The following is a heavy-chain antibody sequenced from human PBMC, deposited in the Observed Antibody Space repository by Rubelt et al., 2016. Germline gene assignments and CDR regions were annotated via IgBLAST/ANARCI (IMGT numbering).Heavy chain of an antibody. J-gene: IGHJ3*02. V-gene: IGHV3-74*01. CDR1: GFTFSSYW. CDR3: VKGPNYYDSSGYYYGAEAFDI. Sequence: SGFTFSSYWMHWVRQAPGKGLVWVSRINSDGSSTSYADSVKGRFTISRDNSKNTLYLQMSRLRAEDTAVYYCVKGPNYYDSSGYYYGAEAFDIWGQGTMVTVSS. D-gene: IGHD3-22*01. CDR2: INSDGSST.